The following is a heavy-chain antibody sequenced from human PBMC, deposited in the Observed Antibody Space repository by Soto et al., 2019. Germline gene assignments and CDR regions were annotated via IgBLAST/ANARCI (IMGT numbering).Heavy chain of an antibody. Sequence: GGSLRLSCAASGFTFSSYAMHWVRQAPGKGLEWVAVISYDGSNKYYADSVKGRFTISRDNSKNTLYLQMNSLRAEDTAVYYCARGLTAASAAAGSLFVPYWGQGTLVTVSS. D-gene: IGHD6-13*01. CDR2: ISYDGSNK. CDR1: GFTFSSYA. V-gene: IGHV3-30-3*01. J-gene: IGHJ4*02. CDR3: ARGLTAASAAAGSLFVPY.